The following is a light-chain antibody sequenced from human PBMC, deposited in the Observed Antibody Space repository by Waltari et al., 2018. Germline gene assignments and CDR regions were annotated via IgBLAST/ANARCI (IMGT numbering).Light chain of an antibody. J-gene: IGLJ3*02. CDR3: CSYSGSSTWV. V-gene: IGLV2-23*02. CDR2: EVS. CDR1: RSDVGTYNL. Sequence: QSALTQPASVSGSPGQSITISCTGTRSDVGTYNLVSWYQQHPGKAPKFMIYEVSKRPSGVSIPVSGSKSCNTASLPISGLQAEDEAAYYCCSYSGSSTWVFGGGTKLTVL.